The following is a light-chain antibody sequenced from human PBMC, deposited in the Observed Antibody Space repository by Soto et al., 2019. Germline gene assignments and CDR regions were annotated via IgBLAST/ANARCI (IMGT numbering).Light chain of an antibody. CDR1: QSVSNY. V-gene: IGKV3-11*01. CDR3: RQRSNWPPT. J-gene: IGKJ5*01. Sequence: VLTQSPATLSLSPGDSATLSCRASQSVSNYLAWYQQKTGQAPRILIYDDSTRATGIPARLSGRGSGTDLNLTISSLEPEDFAVYYCRQRSNWPPTCGQGTRLEIK. CDR2: DDS.